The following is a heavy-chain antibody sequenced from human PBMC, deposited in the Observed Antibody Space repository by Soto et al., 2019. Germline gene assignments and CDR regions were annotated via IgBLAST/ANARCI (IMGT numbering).Heavy chain of an antibody. CDR1: GYTFTGYY. J-gene: IGHJ5*02. V-gene: IGHV1-2*02. CDR2: INPNSGGT. D-gene: IGHD6-19*01. Sequence: QVQLVQSGAEVKKPGASVKVSCKASGYTFTGYYMHWVRQAPGQGLEWMGWINPNSGGTNYEQKFQGRVTMTRDTSISTAYMELSRLRSDDTAVYYCARVAGTEETPFDPWGQGTLVTVSS. CDR3: ARVAGTEETPFDP.